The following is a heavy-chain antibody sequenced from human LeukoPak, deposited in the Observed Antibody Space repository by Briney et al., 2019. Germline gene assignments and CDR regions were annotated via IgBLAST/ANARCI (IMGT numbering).Heavy chain of an antibody. J-gene: IGHJ6*03. CDR1: GFTFSDYY. D-gene: IGHD6-19*01. Sequence: PGGSLRLSCAASGFTFSDYYMSWIRQAPGKGLEWVSYISSSGSTIYYADSVKGRFTISRDNAKNSLYLQMNSLRAEDTAVYYCARVVESGWLFFYYYMDVWGKGTTVTISS. CDR2: ISSSGSTI. CDR3: ARVVESGWLFFYYYMDV. V-gene: IGHV3-11*04.